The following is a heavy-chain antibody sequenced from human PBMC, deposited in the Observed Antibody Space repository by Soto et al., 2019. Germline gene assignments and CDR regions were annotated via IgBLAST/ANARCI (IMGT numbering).Heavy chain of an antibody. D-gene: IGHD3-22*01. CDR2: IIPIFGTA. CDR3: ARFDSSGYYSPYFDY. Sequence: SVKVSCKASGGTFSSYAIRRVRQAPGQGLEWMGGIIPIFGTANYAQKFQGRVTITADESTSTAYMELSSLRSEDTAVYYCARFDSSGYYSPYFDYWGQGTLVTVSS. CDR1: GGTFSSYA. J-gene: IGHJ4*02. V-gene: IGHV1-69*13.